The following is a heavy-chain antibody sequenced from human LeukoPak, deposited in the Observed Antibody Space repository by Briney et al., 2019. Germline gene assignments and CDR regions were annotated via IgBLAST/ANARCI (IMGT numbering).Heavy chain of an antibody. CDR3: ARGEWGLDV. D-gene: IGHD3-3*01. V-gene: IGHV3-30-3*01. CDR2: ISYDGSNK. Sequence: GGSLRLSCAASGFTFSSYAMHWVRQAPGKGLEWVAVISYDGSNKYYADSVKGRFTISRGNSKNTLYLQMNSLRAEDTAVYYCARGEWGLDVWGQGTTVTVSS. J-gene: IGHJ6*02. CDR1: GFTFSSYA.